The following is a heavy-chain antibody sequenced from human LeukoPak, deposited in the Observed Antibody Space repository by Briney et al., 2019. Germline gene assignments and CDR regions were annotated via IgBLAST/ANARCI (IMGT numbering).Heavy chain of an antibody. CDR2: IHYSGST. CDR3: ARDRGVNDFDY. D-gene: IGHD3-3*01. CDR1: GGSISSYY. V-gene: IGHV4-59*01. J-gene: IGHJ4*02. Sequence: SSETLSLTCTVSGGSISSYYWSWIRQPPGKGLEWIGYIHYSGSTNYNPSLKSRLTISVDTSKNQFSLKLSSVTAADTAVYYCARDRGVNDFDYWGQGTLVTVSS.